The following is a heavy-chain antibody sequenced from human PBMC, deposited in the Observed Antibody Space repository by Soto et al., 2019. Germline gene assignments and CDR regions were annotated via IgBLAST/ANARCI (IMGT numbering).Heavy chain of an antibody. Sequence: GGSLRLSCAASGFTFDDYAMHWVRQAPGKGLEWVSGISWNSGSIGYADSVKGRFTISRDNAKNSLYLQMNSLRAEDTALYYCAKDNPPANLAGIAVAGTVESWFDPWGQGXLVTVSS. CDR3: AKDNPPANLAGIAVAGTVESWFDP. D-gene: IGHD6-19*01. CDR2: ISWNSGSI. CDR1: GFTFDDYA. J-gene: IGHJ5*02. V-gene: IGHV3-9*01.